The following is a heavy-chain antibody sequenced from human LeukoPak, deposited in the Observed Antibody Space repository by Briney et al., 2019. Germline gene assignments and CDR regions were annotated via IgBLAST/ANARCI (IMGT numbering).Heavy chain of an antibody. J-gene: IGHJ5*02. Sequence: GGSLRLSCAASGFTFSSYEMNWVRQAPGKGLEWVSYISSSGSTIYYADSVKGRFTISRDNAKNSLYLQMNSLRAEDTAVYYCAREGSYYDFWSGSNNWFDPWGQGTLVTVSA. CDR1: GFTFSSYE. CDR3: AREGSYYDFWSGSNNWFDP. D-gene: IGHD3-3*01. V-gene: IGHV3-48*03. CDR2: ISSSGSTI.